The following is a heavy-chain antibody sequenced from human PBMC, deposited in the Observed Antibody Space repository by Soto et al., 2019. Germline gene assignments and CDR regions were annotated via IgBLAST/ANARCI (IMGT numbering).Heavy chain of an antibody. D-gene: IGHD4-17*01. CDR3: AKGPIRFPDYGDYADYSYGMDV. CDR2: SSYGGSNK. Sequence: QMKLVESGGGVVQPGTSLRLSCVASGFTFSAFGMHWVRQAPGKGLEWVAISSYGGSNKYYGDSVQGRFTISRDNSRDTLYLQLNSLRDEDTAVYYCAKGPIRFPDYGDYADYSYGMDVWGQGPKVTVSS. CDR1: GFTFSAFG. V-gene: IGHV3-30*18. J-gene: IGHJ6*02.